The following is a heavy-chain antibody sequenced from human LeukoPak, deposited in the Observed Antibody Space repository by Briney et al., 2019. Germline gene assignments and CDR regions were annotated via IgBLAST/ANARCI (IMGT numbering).Heavy chain of an antibody. D-gene: IGHD2-15*01. CDR2: ISWNSGSI. V-gene: IGHV3-9*01. J-gene: IGHJ4*02. Sequence: PGGSLRLSCAASGFTFEDYAMYWVRQAPGKGLEWVSGISWNSGSIGYADSVKGRFTISRDNAKNSLYLQMNSLRAEDTAVYYCARKWWYFDYWGQGTLVTVSS. CDR1: GFTFEDYA. CDR3: ARKWWYFDY.